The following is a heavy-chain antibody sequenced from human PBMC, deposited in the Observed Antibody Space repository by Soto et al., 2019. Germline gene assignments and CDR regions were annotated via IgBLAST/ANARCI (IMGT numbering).Heavy chain of an antibody. V-gene: IGHV3-33*01. Sequence: QVQLVESGGDVFQPGRSLRLSCAASGFTFSSYGMHWVRQAPGKGLEWVAVIWYDGSNKYYADSVKGRFTISRDNSKNTLYLQMNSLRAEDTAVYYCARGRGNSGLGWFDPWGQGTLVTVSS. D-gene: IGHD4-4*01. CDR2: IWYDGSNK. CDR3: ARGRGNSGLGWFDP. CDR1: GFTFSSYG. J-gene: IGHJ5*02.